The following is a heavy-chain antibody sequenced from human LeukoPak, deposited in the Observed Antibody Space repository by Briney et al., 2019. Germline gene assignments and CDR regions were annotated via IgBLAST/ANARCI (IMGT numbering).Heavy chain of an antibody. CDR3: ARGWGEPSEMDV. CDR2: MNPNSGNT. Sequence: ASVKVSCKASGYTFTSYDINWVRQATGQGLEWMGWMNPNSGNTGYAQKFQGRVTITRNTSISTAYMELSSLRSEDTAVYYRARGWGEPSEMDVWGKGTTVTVSS. V-gene: IGHV1-8*03. J-gene: IGHJ6*04. D-gene: IGHD7-27*01. CDR1: GYTFTSYD.